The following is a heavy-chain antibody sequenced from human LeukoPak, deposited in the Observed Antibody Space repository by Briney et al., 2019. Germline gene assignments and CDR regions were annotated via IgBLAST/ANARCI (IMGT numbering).Heavy chain of an antibody. CDR2: ISSTSSDI. D-gene: IGHD5-12*01. J-gene: IGHJ4*02. V-gene: IGHV3-21*04. Sequence: PGGSLRLSCVASGFAFETYTMNWVRQALGKGLEWVSFISSTSSDINYADSVRDRFTISRDNAKNSLFLQMDSLRVEDTAVYYCAKGLFSGYDKYLDSWGQGTLVTVSS. CDR3: AKGLFSGYDKYLDS. CDR1: GFAFETYT.